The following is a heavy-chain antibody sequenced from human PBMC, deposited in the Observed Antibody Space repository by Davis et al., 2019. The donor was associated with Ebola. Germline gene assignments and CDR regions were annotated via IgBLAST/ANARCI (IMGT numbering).Heavy chain of an antibody. D-gene: IGHD3-3*01. CDR2: IYYSGST. J-gene: IGHJ6*02. CDR3: ARHYDFWSGYYHNYYYGMDV. V-gene: IGHV4-59*05. Sequence: SETLSLTCTVSGGSISSYYWSWIRQPPGKGLEWIGSIYYSGSTYYNPSLKSRVTISVDTSKNQFSLKLSSVTAADTAVYYCARHYDFWSGYYHNYYYGMDVWGQGTTVTVSS. CDR1: GGSISSYY.